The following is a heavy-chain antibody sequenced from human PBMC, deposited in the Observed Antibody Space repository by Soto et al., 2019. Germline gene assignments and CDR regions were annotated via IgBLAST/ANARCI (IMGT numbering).Heavy chain of an antibody. CDR3: ARGKVGASGWDGYALDI. CDR1: GFTFTSSA. CDR2: IVLNSGNT. V-gene: IGHV1-58*01. J-gene: IGHJ3*02. Sequence: SVKVSCKASGFTFTSSAVQWVLQARGQRLEWMGWIVLNSGNTNYAQKFQERVTMTRDTSTSTAYMELSRLRPDDTAVYYCARGKVGASGWDGYALDIWGQGTMVTVSS. D-gene: IGHD6-19*01.